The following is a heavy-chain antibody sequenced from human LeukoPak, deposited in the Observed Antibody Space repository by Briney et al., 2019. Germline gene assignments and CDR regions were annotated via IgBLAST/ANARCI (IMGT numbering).Heavy chain of an antibody. J-gene: IGHJ3*02. CDR3: ATFVVGALDTFDI. CDR1: GYTLTELS. D-gene: IGHD2-21*01. Sequence: ASVKVSCNVSGYTLTELSMHWVRQAPGKGLEWMGGFDPEVGETIYAQKFQGRVTMTEDTSTDPAYMELSSLRSEDTAVYFCATFVVGALDTFDIWGQGTMVTVSS. V-gene: IGHV1-24*01. CDR2: FDPEVGET.